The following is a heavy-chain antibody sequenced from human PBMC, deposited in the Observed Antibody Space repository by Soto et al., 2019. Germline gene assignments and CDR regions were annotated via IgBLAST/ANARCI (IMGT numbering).Heavy chain of an antibody. CDR2: IIPIFGTA. CDR1: GVTFSSYA. V-gene: IGHV1-69*13. J-gene: IGHJ6*02. D-gene: IGHD6-6*01. Sequence: SVKVSCKASGVTFSSYAISWVRQAPGQGLEWMGGIIPIFGTANYAQKFQGRVTITADESTSTAYMELSSLRSEDTAVYYCARDDLASRLVRGYYYYYGMDVWGQGTTVTVSS. CDR3: ARDDLASRLVRGYYYYYGMDV.